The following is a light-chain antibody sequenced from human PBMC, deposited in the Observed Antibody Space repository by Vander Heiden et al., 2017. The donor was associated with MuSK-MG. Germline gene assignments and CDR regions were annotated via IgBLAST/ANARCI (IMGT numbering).Light chain of an antibody. CDR1: SSDVGGYNY. CDR2: EVS. Sequence: QSALTQTPSAAESPGQSVTITCTGTSSDVGGYNYVSWYQQHPGKDPKLMMEEVSKRPSGVPDRASGSKSGNTASLTVSGLQAEDDADEYCRSYAGSNNGGFGGGTKLTVL. J-gene: IGLJ2*01. V-gene: IGLV2-8*01. CDR3: RSYAGSNNGG.